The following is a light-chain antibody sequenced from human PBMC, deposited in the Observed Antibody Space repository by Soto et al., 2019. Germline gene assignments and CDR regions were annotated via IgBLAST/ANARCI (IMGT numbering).Light chain of an antibody. Sequence: DTVMTQSPDSLAVSLGERATINCKSSQSVLHSSNNKNYLAWYQQRPGQPPKLLIYWASTRESGVPDRFSGSGSGTDFTLTISSLQAEDVAVYYCQQYYTPPDTFGQGTRLDIK. J-gene: IGKJ2*01. CDR2: WAS. CDR3: QQYYTPPDT. CDR1: QSVLHSSNNKNY. V-gene: IGKV4-1*01.